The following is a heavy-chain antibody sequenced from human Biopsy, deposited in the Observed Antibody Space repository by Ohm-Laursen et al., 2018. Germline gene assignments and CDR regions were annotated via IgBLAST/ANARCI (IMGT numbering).Heavy chain of an antibody. CDR1: GGTFSNYG. CDR2: NIPILGTG. CDR3: ATKLTGYFHD. Sequence: SVKASCKAPGGTFSNYGVNWGRHAPGQGLEWLGGNIPILGTGNYAQKFQDRVTVAADTPTSTVTMELRSLRSGDTAVYYWATKLTGYFHDWGQGTLVIVSS. J-gene: IGHJ1*01. D-gene: IGHD3-9*01. V-gene: IGHV1-69*10.